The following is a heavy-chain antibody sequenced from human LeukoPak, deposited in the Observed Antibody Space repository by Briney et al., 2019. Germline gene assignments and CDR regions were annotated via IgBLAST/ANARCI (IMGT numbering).Heavy chain of an antibody. J-gene: IGHJ5*02. CDR2: IYYSGST. CDR1: GGSVSSGSYY. V-gene: IGHV4-61*01. CDR3: ARVGYSGYDLDWFDP. D-gene: IGHD5-12*01. Sequence: SETLSLTCTVSGGSVSSGSYYWSWIRQPPGKGPEWIGYIYYSGSTNYNPSLKSRVTISVDTSKNQFSLKLSSVTAADTAVYYCARVGYSGYDLDWFDPWGQGTLVTVSS.